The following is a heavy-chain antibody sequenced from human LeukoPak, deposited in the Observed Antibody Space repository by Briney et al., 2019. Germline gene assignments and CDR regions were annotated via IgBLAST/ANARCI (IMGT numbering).Heavy chain of an antibody. CDR3: ARVWGPPWWFDP. D-gene: IGHD3-16*01. CDR2: IYYSGST. V-gene: IGHV4-59*01. CDR1: GGSISSYY. J-gene: IGHJ5*02. Sequence: PSETLSLTCTVSGGSISSYYWSWIRQPPGKGLEWIGYIYYSGSTNYNPSLKSRVTISVDTSKNQFSLKLCSVTAADTAVYSCARVWGPPWWFDPWGQGTLVTVSS.